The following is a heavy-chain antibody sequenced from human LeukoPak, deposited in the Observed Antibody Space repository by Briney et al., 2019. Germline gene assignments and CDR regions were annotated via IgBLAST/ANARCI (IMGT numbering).Heavy chain of an antibody. CDR1: GGSISWTNW. Sequence: PSGTLSLTCAVSGGSISWTNWWSWVRQPPGKGLEWIGKIYHSGSTNYNPSLKSRVTISVDKSKNQFSLKLSSVTAADTAVYYCARAEPYDILTGYSNGGFDYWGQGTLVTVSS. V-gene: IGHV4-4*02. CDR2: IYHSGST. CDR3: ARAEPYDILTGYSNGGFDY. J-gene: IGHJ4*02. D-gene: IGHD3-9*01.